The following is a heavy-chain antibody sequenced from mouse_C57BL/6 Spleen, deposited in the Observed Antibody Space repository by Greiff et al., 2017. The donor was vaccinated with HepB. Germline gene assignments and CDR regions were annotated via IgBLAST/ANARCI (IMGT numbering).Heavy chain of an antibody. CDR2: IDPETGGT. J-gene: IGHJ3*01. CDR3: TKWDYEYDGAY. D-gene: IGHD2-4*01. CDR1: GYTFTDYE. Sequence: QVQLQQSGAELVRPGASVTLSCKASGYTFTDYEMHWVKQTPVHGLEWIGAIDPETGGTAYNQKFKGKAILTADKSSGTAYMELRSLTSEDSAVYSCTKWDYEYDGAYWGQGTLVTVSA. V-gene: IGHV1-15*01.